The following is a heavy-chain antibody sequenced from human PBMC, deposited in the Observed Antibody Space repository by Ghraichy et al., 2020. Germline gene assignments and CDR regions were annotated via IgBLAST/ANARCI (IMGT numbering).Heavy chain of an antibody. Sequence: SVKVSCKASGGTLRTSAISWVRQAPGQGLEWMGGIMPKFGTADYAQKFQGRVTITADESTSTVYMELSSLRSEDTAVYYCARAPLDSRYCSNTTCYVGVDPWGQGTLVTVSS. CDR3: ARAPLDSRYCSNTTCYVGVDP. D-gene: IGHD2-2*01. J-gene: IGHJ5*02. CDR1: GGTLRTSA. V-gene: IGHV1-69*13. CDR2: IMPKFGTA.